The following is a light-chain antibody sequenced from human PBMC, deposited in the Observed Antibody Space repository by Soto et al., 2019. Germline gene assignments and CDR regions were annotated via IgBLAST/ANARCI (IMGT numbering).Light chain of an antibody. Sequence: EIVLTQVPATLSLSPGERATLSCRASQSVSSYLAWYQQKPGQAPRLLIYDASNRATGTPARFSGSGSGTDFTLTISSLEPEDSAAYYCQQRSTWLYTFGQGTKLEIK. J-gene: IGKJ2*01. CDR1: QSVSSY. CDR2: DAS. CDR3: QQRSTWLYT. V-gene: IGKV3-11*01.